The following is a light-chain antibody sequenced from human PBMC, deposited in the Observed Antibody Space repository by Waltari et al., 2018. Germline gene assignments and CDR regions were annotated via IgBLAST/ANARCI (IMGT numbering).Light chain of an antibody. CDR3: QKYESLPAT. CDR1: QSVGKD. V-gene: IGKV3-20*01. Sequence: EIVFTQSPGTLSLSPGERATLSCRASQSVGKDLAWYQQRPGQAPRLLIYETYRRANGTPDRFTGSGSGTDFSLTISRLGPEDFAVYYCQKYESLPATFGQGTTVEIK. CDR2: ETY. J-gene: IGKJ1*01.